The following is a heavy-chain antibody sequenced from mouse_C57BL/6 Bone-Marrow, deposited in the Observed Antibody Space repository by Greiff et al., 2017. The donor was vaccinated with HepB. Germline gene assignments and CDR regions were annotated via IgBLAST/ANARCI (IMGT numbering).Heavy chain of an antibody. Sequence: EVKVEESGGGLVQPGGSMKLSCAASGFTFSDAWMDWVRQSPEKGLEWVAEIRNKANNHATYYAESVKGRFTISRDDSKSRVYLQMNSLRAEDTCNDYCTGGGDGFYAMDYWGQGTSVTVSS. J-gene: IGHJ4*01. CDR3: TGGGDGFYAMDY. V-gene: IGHV6-6*01. CDR2: IRNKANNHAT. D-gene: IGHD1-1*01. CDR1: GFTFSDAW.